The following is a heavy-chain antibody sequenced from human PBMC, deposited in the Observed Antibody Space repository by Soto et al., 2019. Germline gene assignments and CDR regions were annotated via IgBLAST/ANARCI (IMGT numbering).Heavy chain of an antibody. CDR2: IYYSGST. J-gene: IGHJ5*02. D-gene: IGHD2-2*01. CDR1: GGSISSYY. CDR3: ARDRCSSTSCYYQGNRGFDP. Sequence: SETLSLTCTVSGGSISSYYWSWIRQPPGKGLEWIGYIYYSGSTNYNPSLKSRVTISVDTSKNQFSLKLSSVTAADTAVYYCARDRCSSTSCYYQGNRGFDPWGQGTLVTVS. V-gene: IGHV4-59*01.